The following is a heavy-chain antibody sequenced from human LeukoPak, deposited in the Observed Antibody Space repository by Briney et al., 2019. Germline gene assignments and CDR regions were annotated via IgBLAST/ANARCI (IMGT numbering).Heavy chain of an antibody. CDR3: ARGAPGY. J-gene: IGHJ4*02. Sequence: SETLSLTCAVYGGSFSGYQWTWIRQPPGKGLEWIGEINHSGSTNYNPSLKSRVTISVDTSKNQFSLKLSSVTAADTAVYYCARGAPGYWGQGTLVTVSS. CDR2: INHSGST. V-gene: IGHV4-34*01. CDR1: GGSFSGYQ.